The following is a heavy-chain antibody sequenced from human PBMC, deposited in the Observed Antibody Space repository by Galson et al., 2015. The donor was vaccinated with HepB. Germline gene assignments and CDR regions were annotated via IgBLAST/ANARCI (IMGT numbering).Heavy chain of an antibody. J-gene: IGHJ4*02. Sequence: SLRLSCAASGFSLSDSWMTWVRHSAERGLEWVANISEDGSVKCYLDSVKGRFTISRDNAKNSVFLQMDSLRADDTAIYYCARGNKPNYWGQGTLVTVSS. V-gene: IGHV3-7*03. CDR1: GFSLSDSW. CDR2: ISEDGSVK. D-gene: IGHD1/OR15-1a*01. CDR3: ARGNKPNY.